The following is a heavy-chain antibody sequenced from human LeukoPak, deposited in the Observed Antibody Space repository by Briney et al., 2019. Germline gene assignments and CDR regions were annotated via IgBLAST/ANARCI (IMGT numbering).Heavy chain of an antibody. CDR3: ATEFDFWSGYSTNAFDI. Sequence: SETLSLTCTVSGGSIRSSIYYWSWIRQPAGKGLEWIGRIYTSGSTNYNPSLKSRVTMSVDTSKNQFSLKLSSVTAADTAVYYCATEFDFWSGYSTNAFDIWGQGTMVTVSS. V-gene: IGHV4-61*02. J-gene: IGHJ3*02. CDR1: GGSIRSSIYY. CDR2: IYTSGST. D-gene: IGHD3-3*01.